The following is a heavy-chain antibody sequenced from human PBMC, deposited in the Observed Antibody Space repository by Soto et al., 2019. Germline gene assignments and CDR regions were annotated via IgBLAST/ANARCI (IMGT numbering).Heavy chain of an antibody. CDR2: INVGDGNT. D-gene: IGHD1-26*01. V-gene: IGHV1-3*01. Sequence: ASVKVSCKAAGDTFSNYGMQWVRRAPGQRLEWMGYINVGDGNTKYSQKFQGRVPITRDTSATTVYMELSSLRSEDTDVFFCACGGSRYYLDFWGQGTSVTVSS. CDR3: ACGGSRYYLDF. CDR1: GDTFSNYG. J-gene: IGHJ6*03.